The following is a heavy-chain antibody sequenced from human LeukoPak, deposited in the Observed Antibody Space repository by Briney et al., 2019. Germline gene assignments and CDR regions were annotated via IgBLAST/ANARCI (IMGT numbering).Heavy chain of an antibody. CDR1: GGSFSGYY. Sequence: PSETLSLTCAVYGGSFSGYYWSWTRQPPGKGLEWIGEINHSGSTNYNPSLKSRVTISVDTSKNQFSLKLSSVTAADTAVYYCARDQVYSNYGMDVWGQGTTVTVSS. D-gene: IGHD4-11*01. V-gene: IGHV4-34*01. CDR2: INHSGST. CDR3: ARDQVYSNYGMDV. J-gene: IGHJ6*02.